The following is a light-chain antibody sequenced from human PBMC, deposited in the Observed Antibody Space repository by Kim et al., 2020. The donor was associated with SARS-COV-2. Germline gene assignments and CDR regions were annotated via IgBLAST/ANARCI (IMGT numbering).Light chain of an antibody. CDR3: QHYTSSPWT. V-gene: IGKV1-5*03. J-gene: IGKJ1*01. CDR2: KAS. CDR1: ESVDSW. Sequence: DIQVTQSPSTLSASVGDRVTITCRASESVDSWLAWYQQKPGKAPKLLIYKASGLENGVPSRFSGSGSGTEFTLTISSLQPEDFATYYCQHYTSSPWTFGQGTKVDIK.